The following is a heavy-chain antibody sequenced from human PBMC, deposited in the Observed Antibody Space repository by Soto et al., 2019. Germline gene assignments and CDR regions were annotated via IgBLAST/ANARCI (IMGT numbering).Heavy chain of an antibody. V-gene: IGHV4-31*03. D-gene: IGHD2-15*01. CDR3: ARGGVGYYYYYYGMDV. CDR2: IYYSGST. J-gene: IGHJ6*02. CDR1: GGSISSGGYY. Sequence: PSETLSLTCTVSGGSISSGGYYWSWIRQHPGKGLEWIGYIYYSGSTYYNPSLKSRVTISVDTSKNQFSLRLSSVTAADTAVYYCARGGVGYYYYYYGMDVWGQGTTVTVSS.